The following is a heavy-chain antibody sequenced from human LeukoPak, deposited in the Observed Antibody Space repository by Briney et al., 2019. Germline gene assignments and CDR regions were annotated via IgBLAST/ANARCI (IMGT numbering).Heavy chain of an antibody. Sequence: SETLSLTCTVSGGSISPYYWNWIRQPAGKGLEWIGRIYTSGNTNYNSSLKSRVTMSVDTSKNQLSLKLKSVTAADTAVYYCAREASGWNFDHWGQGTLVTVSS. CDR3: AREASGWNFDH. J-gene: IGHJ4*02. CDR1: GGSISPYY. CDR2: IYTSGNT. D-gene: IGHD6-19*01. V-gene: IGHV4-4*07.